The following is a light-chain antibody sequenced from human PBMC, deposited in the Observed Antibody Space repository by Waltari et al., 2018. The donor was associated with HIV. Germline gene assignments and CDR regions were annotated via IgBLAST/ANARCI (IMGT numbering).Light chain of an antibody. Sequence: DIQMTQSPSTLYASVGDRVTITCRAGQNIIRWLAWYQQKPGKAPRLLIYTASNLESGVPSRFSGSGSGTEFTLTISSLQPEDYGTYYCQQYQNYWTFGQGTKVEVK. V-gene: IGKV1-5*03. CDR3: QQYQNYWT. J-gene: IGKJ1*01. CDR1: QNIIRW. CDR2: TAS.